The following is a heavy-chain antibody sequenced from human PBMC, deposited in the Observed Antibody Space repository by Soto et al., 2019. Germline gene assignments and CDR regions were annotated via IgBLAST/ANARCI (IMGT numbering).Heavy chain of an antibody. J-gene: IGHJ4*02. D-gene: IGHD6-19*01. Sequence: QITLKESGPPLVKPTQPLTLTCTVSGFSLSTSGVGVGWIRQPPGKALEWLALIYWDDDKRYSPSLKSRLTINKDTSKTQVVLTMTYMDPVDPATYYCADVYIAVAGSYYFDFWGQGTLVTVSS. CDR3: ADVYIAVAGSYYFDF. CDR2: IYWDDDK. V-gene: IGHV2-5*02. CDR1: GFSLSTSGVG.